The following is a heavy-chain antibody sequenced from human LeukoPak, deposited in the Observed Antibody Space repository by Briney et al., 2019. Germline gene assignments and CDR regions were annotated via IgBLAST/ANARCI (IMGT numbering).Heavy chain of an antibody. J-gene: IGHJ4*02. Sequence: SETLSLTCAVYGGSFSGYYWSWIRQPPGKGLEWIGEINHSGSTNYNPSLKSRVTISVDTSKNQFSLKLSSVTAADTAVYYCARSFTGETYYFDYWGQGTLVTVSS. D-gene: IGHD3-10*01. CDR2: INHSGST. CDR3: ARSFTGETYYFDY. V-gene: IGHV4-34*01. CDR1: GGSFSGYY.